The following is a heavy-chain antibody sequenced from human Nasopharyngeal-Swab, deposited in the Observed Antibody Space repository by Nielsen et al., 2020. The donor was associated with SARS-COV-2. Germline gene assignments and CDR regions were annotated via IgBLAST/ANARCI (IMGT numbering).Heavy chain of an antibody. V-gene: IGHV3-30*03. CDR1: GFTFSSYG. J-gene: IGHJ3*02. D-gene: IGHD1-26*01. Sequence: GGSLRFSCAASGFTFSSYGMHWVRQAPGKGLEWVAVISHDGSNKYYADSVKGRFTISRDNSKNTLYLQMNSLRAEDTAVYYCARARAGSWADAFDIWGQGTMVTVSS. CDR2: ISHDGSNK. CDR3: ARARAGSWADAFDI.